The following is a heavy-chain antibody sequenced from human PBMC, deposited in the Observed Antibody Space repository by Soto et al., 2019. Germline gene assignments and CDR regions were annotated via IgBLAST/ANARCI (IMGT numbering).Heavy chain of an antibody. Sequence: PGGSLRLSCAASGFTFDDYAMHWVRQGPGKGLEWVSGISWNSGNLGYADSVKGRFSISRDNAKNSLSLQLNSLRAEDTALYYCAKAGRYYDSSGQELWYFDLRGRRALAIVS. CDR3: AKAGRYYDSSGQELWYFDL. D-gene: IGHD3-22*01. CDR2: ISWNSGNL. J-gene: IGHJ2*01. V-gene: IGHV3-9*01. CDR1: GFTFDDYA.